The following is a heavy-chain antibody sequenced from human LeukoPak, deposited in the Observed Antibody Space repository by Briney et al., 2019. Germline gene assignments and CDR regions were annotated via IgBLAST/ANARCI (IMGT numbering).Heavy chain of an antibody. D-gene: IGHD3-10*01. CDR3: AGSNYDNWFDP. CDR1: GGSISSGSYY. CDR2: IYHSGNT. Sequence: SETLSLTCTVSGGSISSGSYYCGWIRQPPGKGLEWIGSIYHSGNTYYNPSLKSRVTLSVDTSKNQFSLKLSSVTAADTAVYYCAGSNYDNWFDPWGQETLVSVSS. J-gene: IGHJ5*02. V-gene: IGHV4-39*01.